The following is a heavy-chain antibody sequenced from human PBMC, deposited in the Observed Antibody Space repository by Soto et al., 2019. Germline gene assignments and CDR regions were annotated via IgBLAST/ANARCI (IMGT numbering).Heavy chain of an antibody. V-gene: IGHV1-24*01. CDR1: GYTLTELS. J-gene: IGHJ4*02. D-gene: IGHD2-8*02. CDR2: FDPEDGET. Sequence: GASVKVSSKVSGYTLTELSRHGVRQAPGKGLEWMGGFDPEDGETIYAQKFQGRVTMTEDTSTDTAYMELSSLRSEDTAVYYCATWSAIGLQRPLDYCGQGTLVTVCS. CDR3: ATWSAIGLQRPLDY.